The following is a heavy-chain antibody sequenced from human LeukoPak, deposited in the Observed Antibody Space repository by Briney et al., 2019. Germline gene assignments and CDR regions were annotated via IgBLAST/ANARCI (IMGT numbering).Heavy chain of an antibody. V-gene: IGHV1-18*01. CDR2: ISAYNGNT. D-gene: IGHD2-21*02. CDR3: ARDPSVVVTAPNGWFDH. CDR1: GYTFTNYG. Sequence: ASVKVSCKASGYTFTNYGISWVRQAPGQGLEWMGWISAYNGNTNYAQKIQGRVTMTTDTFTSTAYMELRSLRSDDTAVYYCARDPSVVVTAPNGWFDHWGQGTLVTVSS. J-gene: IGHJ5*02.